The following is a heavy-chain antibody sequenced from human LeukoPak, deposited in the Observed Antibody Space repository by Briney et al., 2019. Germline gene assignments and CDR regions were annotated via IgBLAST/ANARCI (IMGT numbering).Heavy chain of an antibody. CDR3: ARSKPGWQGLYFDY. J-gene: IGHJ4*02. D-gene: IGHD6-19*01. CDR2: IYYSGST. Sequence: SETLSLTCTVSGGSISSYYWSWIWQPPGKGLEWIGYIYYSGSTNYNPSLKSRVTISVDTSKNQFSLKLSSVTAADTAVYYCARSKPGWQGLYFDYWGQGTLVTVSS. V-gene: IGHV4-59*01. CDR1: GGSISSYY.